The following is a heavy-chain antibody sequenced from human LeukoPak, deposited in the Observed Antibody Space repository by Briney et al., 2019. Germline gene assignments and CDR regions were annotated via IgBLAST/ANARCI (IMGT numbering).Heavy chain of an antibody. D-gene: IGHD5-12*01. Sequence: GASVKVSCKASGYTFTSYDINWVRQAAGQGLEWMGWMSPDSDYTDYAQTFQGRVTLTRNTSVSTAFMELSSLRSEDTAVYYCEIYTGYDSFWGQGTLVTVSS. V-gene: IGHV1-8*01. CDR1: GYTFTSYD. CDR3: EIYTGYDSF. CDR2: MSPDSDYT. J-gene: IGHJ4*02.